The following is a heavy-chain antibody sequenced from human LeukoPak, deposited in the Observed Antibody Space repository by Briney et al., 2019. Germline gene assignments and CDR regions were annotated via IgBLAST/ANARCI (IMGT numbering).Heavy chain of an antibody. CDR3: ARGTSCGSKCFFDY. J-gene: IGHJ4*02. D-gene: IGHD2-21*01. Sequence: PGGSLRLSCAASGFAFSSYEMNWVRQAPGKGLEWVSYISTSVSTIYYGDSVKGRFTISRDNAKNSLFLQMNILRAEDTAIYYCARGTSCGSKCFFDYWGQGILVTVSS. CDR2: ISTSVSTI. V-gene: IGHV3-48*03. CDR1: GFAFSSYE.